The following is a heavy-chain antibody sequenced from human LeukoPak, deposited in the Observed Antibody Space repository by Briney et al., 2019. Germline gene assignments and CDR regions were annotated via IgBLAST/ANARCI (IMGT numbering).Heavy chain of an antibody. Sequence: SETLSLTRAVYGGSFSGYYWSWIRQPPGKGLEWIGEINHSGSTNYNPSLKSRVTISVDTSKNQFSLKLSSVTAADTAVYYCARGRRDSSGYYLLRGAFDIWGQGTMVTVSS. CDR1: GGSFSGYY. V-gene: IGHV4-34*01. J-gene: IGHJ3*02. CDR3: ARGRRDSSGYYLLRGAFDI. D-gene: IGHD3-22*01. CDR2: INHSGST.